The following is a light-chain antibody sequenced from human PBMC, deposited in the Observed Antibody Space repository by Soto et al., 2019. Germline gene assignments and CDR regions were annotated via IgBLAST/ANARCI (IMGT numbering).Light chain of an antibody. J-gene: IGKJ4*01. CDR2: LVS. CDR1: QTLLHSNGNTY. V-gene: IGKV2-28*01. Sequence: DIVMTQSPLSLPVTPGEPASISCRSSQTLLHSNGNTYLDWYLQKPGQSPQLLIYLVSNRASGVPDRFSGSGSGTDFTLKISRVEAEDVGVYYCMQAVQAPTFGGGTKVEIK. CDR3: MQAVQAPT.